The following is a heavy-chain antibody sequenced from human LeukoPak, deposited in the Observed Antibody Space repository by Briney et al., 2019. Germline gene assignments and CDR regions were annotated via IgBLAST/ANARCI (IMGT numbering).Heavy chain of an antibody. D-gene: IGHD4-11*01. CDR2: IKQDGSDK. CDR3: ARLAVDYSNYVGWFDP. V-gene: IGHV3-7*02. CDR1: GFTFSSYW. Sequence: TGGSLRLSCAASGFTFSSYWMSWVRQAPGKGLEWVANIKQDGSDKYYVDSVKGRFTISRDNAKNSLYLQMNSLRAEDTAVYYCARLAVDYSNYVGWFDPWGQGTLVTVSS. J-gene: IGHJ5*02.